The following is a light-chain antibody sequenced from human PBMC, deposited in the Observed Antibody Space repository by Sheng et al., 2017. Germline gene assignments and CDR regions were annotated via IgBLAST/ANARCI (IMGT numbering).Light chain of an antibody. V-gene: IGKV3-20*01. CDR2: GAS. J-gene: IGKJ4*01. Sequence: EIVLTQSPGTLSLSPGDRATLSCRASQSIVSSYLAWFQQKPGQAPRLLIYGASSRATGIPDRFSGSASGTDFTLTISRLEPADFAVYYCQQYGSSPLTFGGGTEGGDQT. CDR1: QSIVSSY. CDR3: QQYGSSPLT.